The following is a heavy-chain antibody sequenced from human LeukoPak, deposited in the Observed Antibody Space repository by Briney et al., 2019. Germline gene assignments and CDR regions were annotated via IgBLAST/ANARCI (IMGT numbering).Heavy chain of an antibody. CDR1: GFTFSSYG. J-gene: IGHJ3*02. CDR3: AKVPLVATISKDGFDI. D-gene: IGHD5-12*01. Sequence: GGSLRLSCAASGFTFSSYGMHWVRQAPGKGLEWVAFIRYDGSNKYYADSVKGRFTISRDNSKNTLYLQMNSLRVADTAVYYCAKVPLVATISKDGFDIWGQGTMVTVSS. V-gene: IGHV3-30*02. CDR2: IRYDGSNK.